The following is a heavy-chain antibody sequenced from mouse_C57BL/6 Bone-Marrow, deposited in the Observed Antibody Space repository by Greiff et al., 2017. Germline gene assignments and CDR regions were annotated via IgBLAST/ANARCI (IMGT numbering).Heavy chain of an antibody. V-gene: IGHV1-5*01. CDR1: GYTFTSYW. Sequence: EVQLQQSGTVLARPGASVKMSCKTSGYTFTSYWMHWVKQRPGQGLEWIGAIYPGNSDTSYNQKFKGKAKLTAVTSASTAYMELSSLTNADSAVYYCTRRGGNDAVLGWFAYWGQGTLVTVSA. CDR3: TRRGGNDAVLGWFAY. J-gene: IGHJ3*01. CDR2: IYPGNSDT. D-gene: IGHD2-3*01.